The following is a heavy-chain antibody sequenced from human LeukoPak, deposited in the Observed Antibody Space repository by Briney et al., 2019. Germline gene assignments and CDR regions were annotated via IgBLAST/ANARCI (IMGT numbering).Heavy chain of an antibody. D-gene: IGHD4-23*01. J-gene: IGHJ4*02. CDR3: ARVKDGGNSPYFDY. CDR2: IYYSGST. CDR1: GGSISSGDYY. Sequence: SQTLSLTCTVSGGSISSGDYYWSWIRQPPGKGLEWIGYIYYSGSTYYNPSLKSRVTISVDTSKNQFPLKLSSVTAADTAVYYCARVKDGGNSPYFDYWGQGTLVTVSS. V-gene: IGHV4-30-4*08.